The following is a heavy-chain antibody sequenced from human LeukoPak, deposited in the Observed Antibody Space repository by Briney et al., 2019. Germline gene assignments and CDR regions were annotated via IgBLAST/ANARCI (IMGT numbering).Heavy chain of an antibody. V-gene: IGHV1-18*01. CDR3: ARVFGPDWDESYWFDP. CDR1: GYTFTSYG. J-gene: IGHJ5*02. Sequence: ASVKVSCKASGYTFTSYGISWVRQAPGQGLEWMGWISAYNGNTNYAQKLQGRVTMTTDTSTSTAYMELRSLRSDDTAVYYCARVFGPDWDESYWFDPWGQGTLATVSS. CDR2: ISAYNGNT. D-gene: IGHD3-9*01.